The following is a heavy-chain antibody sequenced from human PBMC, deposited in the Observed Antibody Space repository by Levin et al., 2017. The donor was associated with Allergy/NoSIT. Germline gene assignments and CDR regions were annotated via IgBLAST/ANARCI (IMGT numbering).Heavy chain of an antibody. CDR3: ADGRYYDFWSGYFRY. Sequence: AGGSLRLSCEVSGFAFEDFAMHWVRQAPGKGLEWVAGVSWNSGTIAYADSVKGRFTISRDNAKDSVYLQMDSLRTEDTALYYCADGRYYDFWSGYFRYWSQGTLVTVST. V-gene: IGHV3-9*01. CDR1: GFAFEDFA. CDR2: VSWNSGTI. D-gene: IGHD3-3*01. J-gene: IGHJ4*02.